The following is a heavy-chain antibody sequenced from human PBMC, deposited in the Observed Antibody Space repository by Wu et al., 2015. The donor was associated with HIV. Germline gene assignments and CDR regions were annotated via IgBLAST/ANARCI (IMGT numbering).Heavy chain of an antibody. CDR3: ARGLRGFTVGYVLDNEKFRMDV. D-gene: IGHD5-12*01. V-gene: IGHV1-2*02. CDR1: GYSLSDYG. Sequence: QVQLVQSGAEVKKPGASVRVSCRASGYSLSDYGMHWVRQAPGQGLEWMGWIKQNSGDTNSPQRFEGRVTLTRDTSVSTAYIEVNSLTSDDTAVYYCARGLRGFTVGYVLDNEKFRMDVWGQGTTVIVSS. J-gene: IGHJ6*02. CDR2: IKQNSGDT.